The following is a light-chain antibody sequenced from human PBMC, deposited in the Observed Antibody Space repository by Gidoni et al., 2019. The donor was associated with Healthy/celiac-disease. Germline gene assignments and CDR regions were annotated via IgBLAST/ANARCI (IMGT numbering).Light chain of an antibody. CDR1: QSVLYSSNNKNY. CDR3: QQYYRTHLT. CDR2: WAS. J-gene: IGKJ3*01. Sequence: DIVMTQSPDSLAVSLGERATINCKSSQSVLYSSNNKNYLAWYQQKPGQPPKLLIYWASTRESGVPDRFSGSGSGTDFTLTISSLQAEDVAVYYCQQYYRTHLTFGPGTKVDIK. V-gene: IGKV4-1*01.